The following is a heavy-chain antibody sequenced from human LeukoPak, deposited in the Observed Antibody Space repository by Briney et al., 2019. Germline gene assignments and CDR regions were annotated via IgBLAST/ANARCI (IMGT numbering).Heavy chain of an antibody. D-gene: IGHD3-9*01. CDR1: GGSISSSSYY. V-gene: IGHV4-39*01. CDR2: IYYSGST. Sequence: SETLSLTCTVSGGSISSSSYYWGWIRQPPGKGLEWIGSIYYSGSTYYNPSLKSRVTISVDTSKNQFSLKLSPVTAADTAVYYCARHVPYDILTGTLDYWGQGTLVTVSS. CDR3: ARHVPYDILTGTLDY. J-gene: IGHJ4*02.